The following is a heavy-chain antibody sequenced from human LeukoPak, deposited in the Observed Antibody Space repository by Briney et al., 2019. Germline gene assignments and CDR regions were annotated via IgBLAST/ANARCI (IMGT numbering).Heavy chain of an antibody. CDR2: INPSGGST. D-gene: IGHD4-17*01. Sequence: ASVKVSCKASGYTFTSYYMHWVRQAPGQGLEWMGIINPSGGSTSYAQKFQGRVTMTRDTSTSTVYMELSSLRSEDTAVYYCARDMTTLTTSFEAFDIWGQGTMATVSS. J-gene: IGHJ3*02. CDR1: GYTFTSYY. V-gene: IGHV1-46*01. CDR3: ARDMTTLTTSFEAFDI.